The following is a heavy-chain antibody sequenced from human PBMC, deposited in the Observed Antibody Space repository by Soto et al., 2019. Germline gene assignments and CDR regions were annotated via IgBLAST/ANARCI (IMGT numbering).Heavy chain of an antibody. CDR3: AKGRGGSGSRTPRVDF. J-gene: IGHJ4*02. V-gene: IGHV3-23*01. D-gene: IGHD3-10*01. CDR1: GFTFNNYA. Sequence: EVQLLESGGGLVQPGGSLRLSCAASGFTFNNYAMTWVRQAPGKVLEWVSAISGGGDTTSYADSVKGGFTVSRDGSKNTLYLQMSSRRAEDTALYYCAKGRGGSGSRTPRVDFWGQGTLVTVSS. CDR2: ISGGGDTT.